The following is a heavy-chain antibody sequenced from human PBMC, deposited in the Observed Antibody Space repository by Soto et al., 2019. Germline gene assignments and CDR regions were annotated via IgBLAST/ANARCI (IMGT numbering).Heavy chain of an antibody. Sequence: VQLVESGGGLIQPGGSLRLSCAVSGFTVSNNYMSWVRQAPGKGLEGVSVIYSGGYTAYGDSVKGRFTISRDNSKNTQYPQTNSPGAHDTALFYCATARGGGGYWGQGTLVTVSS. V-gene: IGHV3-53*01. D-gene: IGHD3-10*01. CDR2: IYSGGYT. J-gene: IGHJ4*02. CDR1: GFTVSNNY. CDR3: ATARGGGGY.